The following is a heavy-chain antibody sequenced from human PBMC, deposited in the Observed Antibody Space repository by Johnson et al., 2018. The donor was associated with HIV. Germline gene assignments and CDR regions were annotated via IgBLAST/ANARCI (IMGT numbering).Heavy chain of an antibody. Sequence: VQLVESGGGLVKPGGSLTVSCAASGFTFSSYAMSWVRQAPGKGLEWVSGISDSGSTYYADSVKGRFTISRDNSKNTLYLQMNSLRAEDTAVYYCAKDLLTLDAFDIWGQGTMVTVSS. CDR3: AKDLLTLDAFDI. J-gene: IGHJ3*02. CDR1: GFTFSSYA. CDR2: ISDSGST. V-gene: IGHV3-23*04.